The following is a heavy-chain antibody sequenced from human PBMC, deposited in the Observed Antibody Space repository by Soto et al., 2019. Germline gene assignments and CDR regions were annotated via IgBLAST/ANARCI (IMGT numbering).Heavy chain of an antibody. D-gene: IGHD6-19*01. V-gene: IGHV3-23*01. CDR3: AKEVGYSSGYDYFDY. Sequence: EVQLLGSGGGLVQPGGSLRLSCAASGFTFSSYAMNWVRQAPGKGLEWVSGISGSGVSTHYADSVKGRFTISRDNSKNKLYLQMNSLRAEDTAAYYCAKEVGYSSGYDYFDYWGQGTLVTVSS. CDR2: ISGSGVST. J-gene: IGHJ4*02. CDR1: GFTFSSYA.